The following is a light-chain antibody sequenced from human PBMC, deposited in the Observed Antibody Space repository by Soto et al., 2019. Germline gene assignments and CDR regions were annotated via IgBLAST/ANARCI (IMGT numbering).Light chain of an antibody. CDR3: SSYAGSSDYYV. CDR2: EVS. V-gene: IGLV2-8*02. CDR1: SSDVGSYNS. J-gene: IGLJ1*01. Sequence: SVLTPPPSPSSSPGQSVTISCTGTSSDVGSYNSVSWYQHHPGKAPKLMIYEVSKRPSGVPARFSGSKSGNTASLTVSGLQPEDEADYYCSSYAGSSDYYVFGTGTKVTVL.